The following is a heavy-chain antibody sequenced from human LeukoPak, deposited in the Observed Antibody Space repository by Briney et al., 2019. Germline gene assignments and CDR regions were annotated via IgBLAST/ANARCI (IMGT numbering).Heavy chain of an antibody. CDR2: ISGNGYST. D-gene: IGHD3-3*01. Sequence: GGSLRLSCAASGFTFSSDDINWVRQAPGKGLEWVSGISGNGYSTYYADSVKGRFTISRDNSKNTLYLQMNSLRAEDTAVYYCAKDKHVLRFLEWLLGFDYWGREPWSPSPQ. CDR1: GFTFSSDD. CDR3: AKDKHVLRFLEWLLGFDY. V-gene: IGHV3-23*01. J-gene: IGHJ4*02.